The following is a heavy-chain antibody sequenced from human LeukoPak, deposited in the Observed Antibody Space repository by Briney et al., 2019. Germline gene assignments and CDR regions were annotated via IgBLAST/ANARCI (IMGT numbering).Heavy chain of an antibody. J-gene: IGHJ5*02. CDR1: GGSISSYY. CDR3: EREAGTRXWFDP. Sequence: SETLSLTCTVSGGSISSYYWSWLRQPPGKGLEWIGYIYYSGSTNYNPSLKSRVTISGDTSKNQFSLKLSPVTAADTAVYYCEREAGTRXWFDPWGQGTLVTVSS. CDR2: IYYSGST. V-gene: IGHV4-59*01. D-gene: IGHD6-13*01.